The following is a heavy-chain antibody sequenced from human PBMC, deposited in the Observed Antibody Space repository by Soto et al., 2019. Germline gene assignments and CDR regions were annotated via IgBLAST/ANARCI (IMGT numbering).Heavy chain of an antibody. J-gene: IGHJ3*02. Sequence: QVQLQESGPGLVKPSQTLSLTCTVSGGSISSGGYYWSWIRQHPGKGLEWIGYIYYSGSTYYNPSLKSRVTISVDTSKNQFSLKLSSVTAADTAVYYCARDGTYYYGSGSYYGNNDAFDIWGQGTMVTVSS. D-gene: IGHD3-10*01. CDR3: ARDGTYYYGSGSYYGNNDAFDI. V-gene: IGHV4-31*03. CDR2: IYYSGST. CDR1: GGSISSGGYY.